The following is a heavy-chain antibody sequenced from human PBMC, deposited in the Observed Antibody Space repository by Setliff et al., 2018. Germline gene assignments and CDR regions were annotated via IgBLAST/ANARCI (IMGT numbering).Heavy chain of an antibody. V-gene: IGHV1-18*01. D-gene: IGHD2-15*01. CDR1: GYTSTNYG. CDR2: ISAYNGNT. J-gene: IGHJ6*03. CDR3: ARVPLPLDIVVVVAATPLEYYYYMDV. Sequence: ASVKVSCKASGYTSTNYGISWVRQAPGQGLEWMGWISAYNGNTNYAQKLQGRVTMTTDTSTSTAYMELRSLRSDDTAVYYCARVPLPLDIVVVVAATPLEYYYYMDVWGKGTTVTVSS.